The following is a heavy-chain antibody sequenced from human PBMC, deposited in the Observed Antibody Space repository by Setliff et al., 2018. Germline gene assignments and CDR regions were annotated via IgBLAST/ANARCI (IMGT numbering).Heavy chain of an antibody. Sequence: PGESLKISCKAAGYSFTKYWIGWVRQMPGKGLEWMGIIDPADSDTTYSPSFQGQVTISADKSIETAYLQWSSVKASDTAMYYCARDSNYEGAYDFWGQGTLVTVSS. CDR1: GYSFTKYW. D-gene: IGHD4-4*01. CDR3: ARDSNYEGAYDF. J-gene: IGHJ4*02. V-gene: IGHV5-51*01. CDR2: IDPADSDT.